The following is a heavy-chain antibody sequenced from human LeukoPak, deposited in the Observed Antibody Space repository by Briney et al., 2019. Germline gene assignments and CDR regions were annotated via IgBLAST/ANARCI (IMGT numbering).Heavy chain of an antibody. CDR1: GFTFSSYA. J-gene: IGHJ3*02. V-gene: IGHV3-23*01. Sequence: GGSLRLSCAVSGFTFSSYAMSWVRQAPGKGLEWVSAISGSGDSTYYADPVKGRFTISRDNSKNTLYLQMNSLRVEDTAVYYCARGSDTSSWYGAFDIWGQGAMVTVSS. CDR2: ISGSGDST. CDR3: ARGSDTSSWYGAFDI. D-gene: IGHD6-13*01.